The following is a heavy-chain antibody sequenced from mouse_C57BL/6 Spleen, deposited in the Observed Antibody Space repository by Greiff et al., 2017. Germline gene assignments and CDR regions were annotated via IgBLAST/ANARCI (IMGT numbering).Heavy chain of an antibody. D-gene: IGHD1-1*01. CDR1: GFTFTDYY. J-gene: IGHJ4*01. Sequence: EVKVEESGGGLVQPGGSLSLSCAASGFTFTDYYMSWVRQPPGKALEWLGFIRNKANGYTTEYSASVKGRFTISRDNSQSILYLQMNALRAEDSATYYCARYGYYGSSQGYAMDYWGQGTSVTVSS. CDR2: IRNKANGYTT. CDR3: ARYGYYGSSQGYAMDY. V-gene: IGHV7-3*01.